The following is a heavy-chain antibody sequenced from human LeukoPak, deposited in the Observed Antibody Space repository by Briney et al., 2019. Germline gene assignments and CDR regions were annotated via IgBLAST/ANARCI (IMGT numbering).Heavy chain of an antibody. Sequence: GESLRLSCAASGFTFSSYAMHWVRQAPGKGLEWVAVISYDGSNKYYADSVKGRFTISRDNSKNTLYLQMNSLRAEDTAVYYCARGSPYYFDYWGQGTLVTVSS. CDR3: ARGSPYYFDY. CDR1: GFTFSSYA. J-gene: IGHJ4*02. CDR2: ISYDGSNK. V-gene: IGHV3-30-3*01.